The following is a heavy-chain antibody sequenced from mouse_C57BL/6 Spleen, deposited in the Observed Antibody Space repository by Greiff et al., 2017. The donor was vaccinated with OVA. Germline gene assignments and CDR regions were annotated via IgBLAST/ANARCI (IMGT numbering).Heavy chain of an antibody. Sequence: EVQLVESGPELVKPGASVKIPCKASGYTFTDYNMDWVKQSHGKSLEWIGDINPNNGGTIYNQKFKGKATLTVDKSSSTAYMELRSLTSEDTAVYYCARNLYAMDYWGQGTSVTVSS. CDR2: INPNNGGT. CDR3: ARNLYAMDY. V-gene: IGHV1-18*01. CDR1: GYTFTDYN. J-gene: IGHJ4*01.